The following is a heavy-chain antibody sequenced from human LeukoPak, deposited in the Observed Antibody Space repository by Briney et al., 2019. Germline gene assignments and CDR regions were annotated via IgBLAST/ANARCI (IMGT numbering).Heavy chain of an antibody. D-gene: IGHD5-24*01. Sequence: GGSLRLSCAASGFTFRSYAMSWVRQAPGKGLEWGSVISGSGTSTKYAGSVKGRFTISRDNSKNTLYLQMNSLRVEDTAVYYCAKDATNYISPGAFDIWGQGTMVTVSS. CDR1: GFTFRSYA. V-gene: IGHV3-23*01. CDR2: ISGSGTST. J-gene: IGHJ3*02. CDR3: AKDATNYISPGAFDI.